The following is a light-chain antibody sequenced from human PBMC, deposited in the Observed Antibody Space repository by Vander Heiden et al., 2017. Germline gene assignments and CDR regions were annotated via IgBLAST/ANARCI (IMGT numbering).Light chain of an antibody. CDR3: QQYDNWPRT. CDR2: GAS. V-gene: IGKV3-15*01. CDR1: QRGSSY. J-gene: IGKJ1*01. Sequence: IVMTQSPASLSASAGERATLSCRASQRGSSYLAWYQQKPGQAPRLLIYGASTRATGIPARFSGSGCGTEFTLTISSLQSEDFAAYYCQQYDNWPRTFGQGTKVEIK.